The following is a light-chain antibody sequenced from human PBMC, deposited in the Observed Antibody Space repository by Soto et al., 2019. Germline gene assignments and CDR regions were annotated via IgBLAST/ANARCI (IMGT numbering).Light chain of an antibody. J-gene: IGLJ1*01. CDR2: DTT. V-gene: IGLV7-46*01. CDR1: AGAVTSGHF. Sequence: VTQESSLTVSPGGTVTLTCASSAGAVTSGHFPYWFQQKPGQAPRTLIYDTTKKHAWTPARFSGSLLGGKAALTLSGAQPEDEAEYYCLLSYSGASVFGTGTKVTVL. CDR3: LLSYSGASV.